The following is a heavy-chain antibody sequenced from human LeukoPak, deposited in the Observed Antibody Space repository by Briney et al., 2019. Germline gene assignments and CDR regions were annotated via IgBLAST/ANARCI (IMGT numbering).Heavy chain of an antibody. Sequence: PGGSLRLSCAASGFIFSDYYMNCIPQAPGKGLEWVSYISSSGSTMYYKDSVKGRFTISRDNAKDSLYLQMNSLRAEDTAVYYCARDPGSGYEEHFDYWGQGTLVTVSS. CDR3: ARDPGSGYEEHFDY. CDR2: ISSSGSTM. CDR1: GFIFSDYY. D-gene: IGHD5-12*01. V-gene: IGHV3-11*01. J-gene: IGHJ4*02.